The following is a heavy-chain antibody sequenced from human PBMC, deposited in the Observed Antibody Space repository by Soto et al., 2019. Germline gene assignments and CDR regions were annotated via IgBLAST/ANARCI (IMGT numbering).Heavy chain of an antibody. J-gene: IGHJ6*02. V-gene: IGHV3-30*18. CDR3: AKGDYDFWSGYYSPNYYYYGMDV. Sequence: GGSLRLSCAASGFTFSSYGMHWVRQAPGKGREWVAVISYDGSNKYYADSVKGRFTISRDNSKDTLYLQMNSLRAEDTAVYYCAKGDYDFWSGYYSPNYYYYGMDVWGQGTTVTVSS. CDR1: GFTFSSYG. D-gene: IGHD3-3*01. CDR2: ISYDGSNK.